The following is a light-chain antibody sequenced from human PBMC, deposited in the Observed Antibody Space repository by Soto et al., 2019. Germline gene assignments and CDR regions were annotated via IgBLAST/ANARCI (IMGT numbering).Light chain of an antibody. CDR1: SSDVGYYNY. V-gene: IGLV2-14*01. J-gene: IGLJ2*01. CDR2: DVS. CDR3: SSYTSSSTLV. Sequence: QSALTQPASVSGSPGQSITISCIGTSSDVGYYNYVSWYQQNPGKAPKLMIYDVSNRPSGVSNRFSGSKSGNTASLTISGLQAEDEADYYCSSYTSSSTLVFGGGTKLTVL.